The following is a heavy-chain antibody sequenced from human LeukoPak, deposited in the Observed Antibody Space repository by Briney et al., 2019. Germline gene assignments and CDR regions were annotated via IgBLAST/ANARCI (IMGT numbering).Heavy chain of an antibody. Sequence: ASVKVSCKASGYTFTSYDINWVRQATGQGLEWMGWMNPNSGNTGYAQKFQGRVTMTRNTSISTAYVELSSLRSEDTAVYYCARGAIWSGYWDYWGQGTLVTVSS. CDR2: MNPNSGNT. CDR3: ARGAIWSGYWDY. J-gene: IGHJ4*02. D-gene: IGHD3-3*01. V-gene: IGHV1-8*01. CDR1: GYTFTSYD.